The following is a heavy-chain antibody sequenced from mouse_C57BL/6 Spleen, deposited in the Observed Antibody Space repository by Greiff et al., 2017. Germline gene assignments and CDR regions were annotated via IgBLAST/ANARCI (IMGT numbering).Heavy chain of an antibody. J-gene: IGHJ4*01. CDR1: GYTFTDYY. D-gene: IGHD2-1*01. CDR3: ARDRVIYYGNYYAMDY. CDR2: IYPGSGNT. Sequence: VQLQQSGAELVRPGASVKLSCKASGYTFTDYYINWVKQRPGQGLEWIARIYPGSGNTYYNEKFKGKATLTAEKSSSTAYMQLSSLTSEDSAVYFCARDRVIYYGNYYAMDYWGQGTSVTVSS. V-gene: IGHV1-76*01.